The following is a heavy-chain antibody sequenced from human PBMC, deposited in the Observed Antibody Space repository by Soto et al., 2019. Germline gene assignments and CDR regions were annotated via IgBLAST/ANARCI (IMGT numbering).Heavy chain of an antibody. CDR1: GFSFEEYA. CDR2: ISWNSGTI. CDR3: GTGYCSSMKCCTYSYIDV. J-gene: IGHJ6*03. Sequence: VQLVESGGGLVQPGRSLRLSCAASGFSFEEYAMHWVRQAPGKGLEWVSGISWNSGTIGYADSVKGRFTMFRDNAENSLYLQMNSLRPEDTALYYCGTGYCSSMKCCTYSYIDVWGKGTTVTVSS. V-gene: IGHV3-9*01. D-gene: IGHD2-2*01.